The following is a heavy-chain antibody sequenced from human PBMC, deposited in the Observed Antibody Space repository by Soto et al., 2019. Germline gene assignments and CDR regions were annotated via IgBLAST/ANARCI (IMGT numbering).Heavy chain of an antibody. J-gene: IGHJ6*02. D-gene: IGHD2-15*01. Sequence: QVQLVESGGGVVQPGRSLRLSCAASGFTFNSYGMHWVRQAPGKGLEWVAVISYDGYNKYYADSVKGRFTISRDNSKNTLYLQVHRLRAEDTAVYYCAKDPRGPSKSVWYGMDVWGQGTTVTVSS. CDR1: GFTFNSYG. V-gene: IGHV3-30*18. CDR2: ISYDGYNK. CDR3: AKDPRGPSKSVWYGMDV.